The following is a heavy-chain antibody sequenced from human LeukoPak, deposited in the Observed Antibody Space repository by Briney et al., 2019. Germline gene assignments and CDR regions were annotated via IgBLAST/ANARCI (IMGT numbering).Heavy chain of an antibody. CDR2: IYYSGST. V-gene: IGHV4-59*08. J-gene: IGHJ5*02. D-gene: IGHD2-21*01. Sequence: PSETLSLTCTVSGGSISSYYWSRIRQPPGKGLEWIGYIYYSGSTNYNPSLKSRVTISVDTSKNQFSLKLSSVTAADTAVYYCASSDSGSYAPTWGQGTLVTVSS. CDR3: ASSDSGSYAPT. CDR1: GGSISSYY.